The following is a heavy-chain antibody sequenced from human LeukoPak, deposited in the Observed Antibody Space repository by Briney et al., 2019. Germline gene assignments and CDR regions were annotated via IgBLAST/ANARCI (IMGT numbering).Heavy chain of an antibody. V-gene: IGHV3-30*18. J-gene: IGHJ4*02. CDR1: GFTFDDYA. CDR3: AKDGEITGTTWGADY. CDR2: IWYDGSNK. Sequence: PGRSLRLSCAASGFTFDDYAMHWVRQAPGRGLEWVAVIWYDGSNKYYADSVKGRFTISRDNSKNTLYLQMNSLRAEDTAVYYCAKDGEITGTTWGADYWGQGTLVTVSS. D-gene: IGHD1-20*01.